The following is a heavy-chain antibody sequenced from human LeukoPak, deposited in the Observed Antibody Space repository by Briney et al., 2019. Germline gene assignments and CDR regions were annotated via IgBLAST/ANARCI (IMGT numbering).Heavy chain of an antibody. V-gene: IGHV3-30*02. CDR3: ARARGAGPGAHFDY. CDR1: GFTFSSYG. D-gene: IGHD3-10*01. J-gene: IGHJ4*02. CDR2: IRYDGSNK. Sequence: GGSLRLSCAASGFTFSSYGMHWVRQAPGKGLEWVAFIRYDGSNKYYADSVKGRFTISRDNAKNSLYLQMNSLRAEDAAAYYCARARGAGPGAHFDYWGQGTLVTVSS.